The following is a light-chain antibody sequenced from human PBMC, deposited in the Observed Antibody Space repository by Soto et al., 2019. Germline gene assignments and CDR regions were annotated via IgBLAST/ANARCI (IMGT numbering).Light chain of an antibody. CDR2: RSD. J-gene: IGLJ3*02. CDR3: AAYTGNPSGPV. Sequence: QSVLTQPPSASGTPGQRVSMSCSGNGSIFATQYVYWYQQHPAAAPKLLIYRSDQRPSGVPERFSGSKSGTSASLAISGLRPEDEGNYYCAAYTGNPSGPVFGGGTKLTVL. CDR1: GSIFATQY. V-gene: IGLV1-47*01.